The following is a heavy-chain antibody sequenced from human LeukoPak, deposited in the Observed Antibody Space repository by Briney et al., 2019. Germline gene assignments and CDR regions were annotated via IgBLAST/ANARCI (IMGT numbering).Heavy chain of an antibody. CDR3: ARTSSTFGGVIVPFDY. CDR2: IKQDGSEK. Sequence: GGSLRLSCAASGFTVSSNYRSWVRQAPGKGLEWVANIKQDGSEKYYVDSVKGRFTISRDNAKNSLYLQINSLRAEDTAVYYCARTSSTFGGVIVPFDYWGQGTLVTVSS. J-gene: IGHJ4*02. CDR1: GFTVSSNY. D-gene: IGHD3-16*02. V-gene: IGHV3-7*01.